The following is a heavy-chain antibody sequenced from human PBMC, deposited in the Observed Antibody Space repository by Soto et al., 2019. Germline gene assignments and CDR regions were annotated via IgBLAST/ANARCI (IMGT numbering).Heavy chain of an antibody. CDR3: ARQPHYYGSWDYYYMDV. D-gene: IGHD3-10*01. CDR2: IYPGDSDT. V-gene: IGHV5-51*01. Sequence: EVQLVQSGAEVKKPGESLKISCKGSGYSFTSYWIGWVRQMPGKGLEWMGIIYPGDSDTRYSPSFQGQVTISADKSISTAYLQWSSLKASDTAMYYCARQPHYYGSWDYYYMDVWGKGTTVTVSS. CDR1: GYSFTSYW. J-gene: IGHJ6*03.